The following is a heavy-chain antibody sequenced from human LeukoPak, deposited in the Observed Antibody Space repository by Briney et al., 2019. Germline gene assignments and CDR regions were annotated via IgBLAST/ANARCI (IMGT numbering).Heavy chain of an antibody. Sequence: ASVKVSRKASGYTFTSYYMHWVRQAPGQGLEWMGIINPSGGSTGYAQKFQGRVTMTRDTSTSTVYMELSSLRSDDTAVYYCARILVGTDDYWGQGTLVTVSS. CDR2: INPSGGST. D-gene: IGHD3-22*01. CDR1: GYTFTSYY. J-gene: IGHJ4*02. V-gene: IGHV1-46*01. CDR3: ARILVGTDDY.